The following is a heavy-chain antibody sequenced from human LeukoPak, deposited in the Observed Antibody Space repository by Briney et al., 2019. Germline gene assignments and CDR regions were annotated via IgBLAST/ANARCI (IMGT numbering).Heavy chain of an antibody. D-gene: IGHD6-6*01. J-gene: IGHJ4*02. V-gene: IGHV3-7*03. Sequence: GGSLRLSCAASGFTFSSYWVSWVRQAPGKGLEWVANIKQDGSEKYYVDSVKGRFTISRDNAKNSLYLQMNSLRAEDTAVYYCAKPPYSSSFIFDYWGQGTLVTVSS. CDR3: AKPPYSSSFIFDY. CDR1: GFTFSSYW. CDR2: IKQDGSEK.